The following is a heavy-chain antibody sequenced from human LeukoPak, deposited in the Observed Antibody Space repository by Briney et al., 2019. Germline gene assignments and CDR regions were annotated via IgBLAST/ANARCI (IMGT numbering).Heavy chain of an antibody. V-gene: IGHV4-59*01. J-gene: IGHJ4*02. Sequence: PSETLSLTCTVSGGSISSYYWSWIRQPPGKGLEWIGYIYYSGSTNYNPSLKSRVTISVDTSKNQFSLKLSSVTAADTAVYYFARDGGSFDYWGQGTLVTVSS. CDR2: IYYSGST. CDR3: ARDGGSFDY. CDR1: GGSISSYY. D-gene: IGHD1-26*01.